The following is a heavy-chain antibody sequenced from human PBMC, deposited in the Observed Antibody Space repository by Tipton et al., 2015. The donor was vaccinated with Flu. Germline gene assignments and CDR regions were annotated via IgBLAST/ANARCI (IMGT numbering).Heavy chain of an antibody. V-gene: IGHV4-4*07. D-gene: IGHD1-26*01. CDR2: VYDTGMT. CDR1: GGSISGSY. Sequence: TLSLTCTVSGGSISGSYWTWIRQSAERGLEWIGRVYDTGMTNYNPSLKSRVTMSVETSKNQFFLKVNFVTAADTAVYYCASLRPGVGKDVWGQGTTGIVS. CDR3: ASLRPGVGKDV. J-gene: IGHJ6*02.